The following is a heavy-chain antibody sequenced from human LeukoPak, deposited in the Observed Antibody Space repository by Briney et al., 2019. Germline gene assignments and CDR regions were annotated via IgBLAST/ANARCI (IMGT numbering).Heavy chain of an antibody. CDR1: GFTFSDYY. Sequence: GGPLRLSCAASGFTFSDYYMSWIRQAPGKGLEWVSYISPTGTAMYYADSVKGRFTISRDNAKNSLYLQMNSLRAEDTAVYFCARDWIAATGTNDYWGQGTLVTVSS. CDR3: ARDWIAATGTNDY. J-gene: IGHJ4*02. V-gene: IGHV3-11*01. D-gene: IGHD6-13*01. CDR2: ISPTGTAM.